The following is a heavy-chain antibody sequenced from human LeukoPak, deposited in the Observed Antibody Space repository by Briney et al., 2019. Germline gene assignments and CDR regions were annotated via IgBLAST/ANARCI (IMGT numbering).Heavy chain of an antibody. J-gene: IGHJ4*02. D-gene: IGHD3-22*01. CDR1: GFNFNVYA. Sequence: PGGSLRLSCGASGFNFNVYAMSWVRQSPGQWLEWVSSISGSGDLTFYAGSVKGRFTISRDNFKNTLYLQMNSLRVADTAVYYCAKDRPNYYHNNGHYYRKNGDYWGQGTLVTVSS. V-gene: IGHV3-23*01. CDR2: ISGSGDLT. CDR3: AKDRPNYYHNNGHYYRKNGDY.